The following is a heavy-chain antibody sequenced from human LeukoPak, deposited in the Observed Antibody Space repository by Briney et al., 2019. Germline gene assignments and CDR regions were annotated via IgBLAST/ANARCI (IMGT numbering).Heavy chain of an antibody. V-gene: IGHV3-30*03. Sequence: GGSLRLSCAASGFTFSSYGMHWVRQAPGKGLEWVAVISYDGSNKYYADSVKGRFTISRDNSKNTLYLQMNSLRAEGTAVYYCARAFVYQWQLDYWGQGTLVTVSS. CDR2: ISYDGSNK. D-gene: IGHD6-19*01. CDR1: GFTFSSYG. J-gene: IGHJ4*02. CDR3: ARAFVYQWQLDY.